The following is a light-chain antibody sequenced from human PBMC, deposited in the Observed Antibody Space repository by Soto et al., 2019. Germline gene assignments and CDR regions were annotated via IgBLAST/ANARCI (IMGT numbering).Light chain of an antibody. Sequence: EIVMTKSPATLSVSQRESATLSCRASQSVSSNLAWHQQKPGQAPRLLIYDASNRATGIPARFSGSGSGTDFTLTISSLEPEDFAVYYCQQRSNWPPTFGQGTMVDIK. CDR3: QQRSNWPPT. CDR2: DAS. J-gene: IGKJ1*01. V-gene: IGKV3-11*01. CDR1: QSVSSN.